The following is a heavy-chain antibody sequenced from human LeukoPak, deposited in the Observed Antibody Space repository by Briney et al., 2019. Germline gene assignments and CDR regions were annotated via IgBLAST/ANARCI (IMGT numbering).Heavy chain of an antibody. D-gene: IGHD3-3*01. Sequence: ASVKVSCKASGYTFTSYDINWVRQATGQGLGWMGWMNPNSGNTGYAQKFQGRVTMTRNTSISTAYMELSSLRSEDTAVYYCARRGGDNYDFWSGYFYYYYYMDVWGKGTTVTVSS. J-gene: IGHJ6*03. CDR2: MNPNSGNT. CDR3: ARRGGDNYDFWSGYFYYYYYMDV. V-gene: IGHV1-8*01. CDR1: GYTFTSYD.